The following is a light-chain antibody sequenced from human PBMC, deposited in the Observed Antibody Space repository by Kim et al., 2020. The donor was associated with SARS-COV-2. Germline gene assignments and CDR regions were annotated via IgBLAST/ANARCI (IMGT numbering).Light chain of an antibody. J-gene: IGLJ1*01. CDR3: CSYAGSSTYV. V-gene: IGLV2-23*01. Sequence: GQSITISCTGTSSDVGSYNLVSWYQQHPGKAPKLMIYDGYKRPSGVSNRFSGSKSGNTASLTISGLQAEDEADYYCCSYAGSSTYVFGTGTKVTVL. CDR1: SSDVGSYNL. CDR2: DGY.